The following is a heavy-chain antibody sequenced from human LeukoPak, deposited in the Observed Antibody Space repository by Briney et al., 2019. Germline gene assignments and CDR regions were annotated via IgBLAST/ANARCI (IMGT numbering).Heavy chain of an antibody. CDR3: ATDPTNWNSYGMDV. Sequence: PGGSLRLSCAASGFTFSNAWMSWVRQAPGKGLEWVGRIKSKTDGGTTDYAAPVKGRFTISRDDSKNTLYLQMNSLKTEDTAVYYCATDPTNWNSYGMDVWGQGTTVTVSS. V-gene: IGHV3-15*01. CDR1: GFTFSNAW. CDR2: IKSKTDGGTT. D-gene: IGHD1-7*01. J-gene: IGHJ6*02.